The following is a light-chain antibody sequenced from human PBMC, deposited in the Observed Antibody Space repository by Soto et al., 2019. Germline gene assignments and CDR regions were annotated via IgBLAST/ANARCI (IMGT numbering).Light chain of an antibody. J-gene: IGKJ1*01. Sequence: DRFTITCRASQSISKYLNWYQQKPGKAPKLLIYAASSLQIGVPSRFSGSGSGTDFTLTISSLQPEDFATYYCQQIDSTPRTFGQGTKVDI. CDR1: QSISKY. CDR2: AAS. CDR3: QQIDSTPRT. V-gene: IGKV1-39*01.